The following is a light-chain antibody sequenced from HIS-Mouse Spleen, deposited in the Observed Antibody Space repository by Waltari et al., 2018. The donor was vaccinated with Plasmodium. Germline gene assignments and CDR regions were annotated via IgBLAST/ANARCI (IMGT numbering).Light chain of an antibody. CDR1: ALPQNS. Sequence: SYELTQPPSVSVSPGQTARIHCSGDALPQNSAYLYQQKSGQAPVLVIYEDSKRPSGIPERFSGSSSGTMATLTISGAQVEDEADYYCYSTDSSGNHRVFGGGTKLTVL. J-gene: IGLJ3*02. V-gene: IGLV3-10*01. CDR3: YSTDSSGNHRV. CDR2: EDS.